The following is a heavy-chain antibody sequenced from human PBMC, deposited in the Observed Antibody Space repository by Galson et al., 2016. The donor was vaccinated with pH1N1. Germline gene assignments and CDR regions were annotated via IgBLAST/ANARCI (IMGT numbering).Heavy chain of an antibody. V-gene: IGHV3-23*01. Sequence: SLRLSCAASGFTFSNYAMSWVRQSPGEGLEWLSAISGGGDSTYHVDSVQGRFTISRDKSKNILYLQMNSLRADDTAVYYCAKYDSSGFHYGRRLKWGQGTLVIVSS. CDR2: ISGGGDST. D-gene: IGHD3-22*01. J-gene: IGHJ4*02. CDR1: GFTFSNYA. CDR3: AKYDSSGFHYGRRLK.